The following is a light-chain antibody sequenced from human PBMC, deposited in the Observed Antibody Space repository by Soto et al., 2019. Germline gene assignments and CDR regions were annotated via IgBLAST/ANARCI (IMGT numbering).Light chain of an antibody. CDR3: QQRSNWPPLT. V-gene: IGKV3-11*01. Sequence: EIVLTQSPATLSLSPGKRATLSCRASQSVSSFLAWYQQKPGQAPRLLIYDASNRATGIPARFSGSGSGTDFTLTISSLEPEDFAVYYCQQRSNWPPLTFGGGTKVEIK. CDR2: DAS. CDR1: QSVSSF. J-gene: IGKJ4*01.